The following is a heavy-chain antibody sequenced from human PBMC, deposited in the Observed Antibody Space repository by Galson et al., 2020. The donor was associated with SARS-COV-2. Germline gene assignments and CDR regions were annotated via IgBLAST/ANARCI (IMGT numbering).Heavy chain of an antibody. CDR1: GGYFSGYY. CDR2: INHSGST. CDR3: ARGSSHIYRSYYYYGMDV. V-gene: IGHV4-34*01. Sequence: SETLPLTCAVYGGYFSGYYWSWIRQPPGKGLDWIGEINHSGSTNYNPSLKSRVTISVDTSKNQFSLKLSSVTAADTAVYYCARGSSHIYRSYYYYGMDVWGQGTTVTVSS. D-gene: IGHD2-21*01. J-gene: IGHJ6*02.